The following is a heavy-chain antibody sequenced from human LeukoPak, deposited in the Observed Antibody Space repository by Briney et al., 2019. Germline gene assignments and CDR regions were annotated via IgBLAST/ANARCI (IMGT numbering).Heavy chain of an antibody. J-gene: IGHJ3*02. CDR3: AKAYEDNWNYGSGAFDI. D-gene: IGHD1-7*01. V-gene: IGHV3-30*18. CDR2: ISYDGSNK. Sequence: PGWSLTLPCSASGFTFSSYGMHWVGQAPGKGLEGVAVISYDGSNKYYADSVKGRFTISRDNSKNTLYLQMNSLRAEDTDVYECAKAYEDNWNYGSGAFDIWGQGTMVTVSS. CDR1: GFTFSSYG.